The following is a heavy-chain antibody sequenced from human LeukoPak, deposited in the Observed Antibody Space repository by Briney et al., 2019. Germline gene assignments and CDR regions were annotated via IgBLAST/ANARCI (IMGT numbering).Heavy chain of an antibody. CDR2: ISWNSGII. V-gene: IGHV3-9*01. D-gene: IGHD3-10*01. Sequence: GGSLRLSCVASGFTFDDYSMHWVRQAPGKGLEWVSDISWNSGIIAYADSVKGRFTISRDNAKNSLYLQMNSLRAEDTALYYCAKEQTKFAELTDAFDIWGQGTRVTVSS. CDR1: GFTFDDYS. CDR3: AKEQTKFAELTDAFDI. J-gene: IGHJ3*02.